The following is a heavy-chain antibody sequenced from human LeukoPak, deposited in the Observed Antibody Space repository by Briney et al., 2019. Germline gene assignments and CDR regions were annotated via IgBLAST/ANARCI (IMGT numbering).Heavy chain of an antibody. V-gene: IGHV4-34*01. CDR2: INHSGST. Sequence: PLETLSLTCAVYGGSFTGYYWSWIRQPPGKGLEWIGEINHSGSTNYNPSLKSRVTISLDTSKNQFSLKLTSVTAADTAVYYCARVPDYGGNYSRTLNWFDPWGQGTLVTVSS. J-gene: IGHJ5*02. D-gene: IGHD4-23*01. CDR3: ARVPDYGGNYSRTLNWFDP. CDR1: GGSFTGYY.